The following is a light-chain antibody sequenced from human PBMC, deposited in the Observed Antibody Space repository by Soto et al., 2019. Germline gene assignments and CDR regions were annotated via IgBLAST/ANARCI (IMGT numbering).Light chain of an antibody. Sequence: DIQMTQSPSSVYASVGDRVTITCRASQGLSSYLAWYQQKPGKAPKLLIYAASNLQSGVPSRFSGSGSGTDFTLTISSLQPEDFATYFCLSGHSRPFGGGTKVEIK. J-gene: IGKJ4*01. CDR1: QGLSSY. CDR3: LSGHSRP. V-gene: IGKV1-12*02. CDR2: AAS.